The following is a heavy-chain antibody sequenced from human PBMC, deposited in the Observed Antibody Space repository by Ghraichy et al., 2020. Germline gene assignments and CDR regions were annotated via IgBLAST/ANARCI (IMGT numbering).Heavy chain of an antibody. CDR1: GFTFSDYY. Sequence: GGSLRLSCAASGFTFSDYYMSWIRQAPGKGLEWVSYISSSGSTIYYADSVKGRFTISRDNAKNSLYLQMNSLRAEDTAVYYCARARPPFGGVIVIPTSYFDYWGQGTLVTVSS. CDR2: ISSSGSTI. D-gene: IGHD3-16*02. CDR3: ARARPPFGGVIVIPTSYFDY. J-gene: IGHJ4*02. V-gene: IGHV3-11*01.